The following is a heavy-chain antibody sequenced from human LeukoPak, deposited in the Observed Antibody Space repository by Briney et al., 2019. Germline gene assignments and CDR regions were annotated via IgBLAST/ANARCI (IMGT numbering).Heavy chain of an antibody. J-gene: IGHJ4*02. Sequence: GASVKVSCKASGYTFTGYYMHWVRQAPGQGLEWMGWINPNSGGTNYAQKFQGTVTMTRDTPIITPHIELSSLTSDDTAVYYCAREPTLYPRMRSGYYGSGSYLFDYRGQGTLVTVSA. CDR2: INPNSGGT. D-gene: IGHD3-10*01. V-gene: IGHV1-2*02. CDR3: AREPTLYPRMRSGYYGSGSYLFDY. CDR1: GYTFTGYY.